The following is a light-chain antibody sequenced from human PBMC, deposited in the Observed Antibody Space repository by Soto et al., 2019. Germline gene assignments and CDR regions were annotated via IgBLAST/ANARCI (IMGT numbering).Light chain of an antibody. J-gene: IGKJ5*01. Sequence: EIVLTQSPGTLSLSPGDGATLSCRASQSVSGHQLAWYQPKPGQAPRLLVYGASSMATDIPDRFSGRGSGTDFTLTISRLETEDFAVYYCQQYGGPPGTVGQGTRLE. V-gene: IGKV3-20*01. CDR3: QQYGGPPGT. CDR1: QSVSGHQ. CDR2: GAS.